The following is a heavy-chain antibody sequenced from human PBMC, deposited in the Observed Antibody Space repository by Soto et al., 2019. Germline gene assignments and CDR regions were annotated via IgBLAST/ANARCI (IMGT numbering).Heavy chain of an antibody. CDR3: ARAPQIVAMGRPFDY. D-gene: IGHD5-12*01. V-gene: IGHV4-34*01. J-gene: IGHJ4*02. CDR1: GGSFSGYS. CDR2: INHSGST. Sequence: ETLSLTCAVYGGSFSGYSWNWIRQPPGKGLEWIGEINHSGSTNYNPSLKSRVTISLDTSKNQFSLRLTSLTAADTAVYFCARAPQIVAMGRPFDYWGQGILVTVSS.